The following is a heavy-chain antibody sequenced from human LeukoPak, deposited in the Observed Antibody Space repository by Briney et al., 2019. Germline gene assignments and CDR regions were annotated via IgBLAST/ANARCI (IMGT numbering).Heavy chain of an antibody. CDR1: GGSISSYY. D-gene: IGHD1-26*01. V-gene: IGHV4-59*08. J-gene: IGHJ3*02. CDR2: IDYSGST. Sequence: SETLSLTCTVSGGSISSYYWSWIRQPPGKGLEWIGYIDYSGSTNYNSSLRSRVTLSVDTSKSQFSLHLSSVTAADTAVYYCASEGSGRPEAAFDIWGQGTMVTVSS. CDR3: ASEGSGRPEAAFDI.